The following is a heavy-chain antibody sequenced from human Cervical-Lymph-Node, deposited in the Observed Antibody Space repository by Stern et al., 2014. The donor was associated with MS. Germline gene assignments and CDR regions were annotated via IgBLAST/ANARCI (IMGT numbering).Heavy chain of an antibody. CDR2: ISWSSGTI. D-gene: IGHD6-6*01. CDR1: GFTFDDYA. Sequence: EVQLVESGGGLVQPGRSLRLSCAASGFTFDDYAMNWVRQAPGKGLEWVSTISWSSGTIAYADSVKGRFTISRDHAKNSLYLQMNSLRVEDTALYYCTKDLYSSSSFNGMDVWGQGTTVTVSS. J-gene: IGHJ6*02. V-gene: IGHV3-9*01. CDR3: TKDLYSSSSFNGMDV.